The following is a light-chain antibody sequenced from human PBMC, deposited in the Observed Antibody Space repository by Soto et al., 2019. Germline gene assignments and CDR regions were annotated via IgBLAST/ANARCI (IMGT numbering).Light chain of an antibody. CDR1: QSVSSN. V-gene: IGKV3-15*01. CDR2: GAS. Sequence: EIVMTQSPATLSVSPGERATLSCRASQSVSSNLAWYQQKPGQAPRLLIYGASTSDTGIPARFSGSGSGTEFTLTISSLQSEDFVVYYCQQYNNWPQTFGQGTKVEIK. CDR3: QQYNNWPQT. J-gene: IGKJ1*01.